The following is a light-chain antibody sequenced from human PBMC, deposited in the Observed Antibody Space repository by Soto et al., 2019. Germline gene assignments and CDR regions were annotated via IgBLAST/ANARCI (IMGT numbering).Light chain of an antibody. V-gene: IGLV2-14*03. Sequence: QSVLTQPASVSGSPGQSITISCTGTSSDVGGFNYVSWYQQHPGKAPKLMIYDVTNRPSGVSYRFSGSKSGNTASLTISGLQAEDEADYYCNSYTSSRTYVLGTGTKLTVL. J-gene: IGLJ1*01. CDR1: SSDVGGFNY. CDR2: DVT. CDR3: NSYTSSRTYV.